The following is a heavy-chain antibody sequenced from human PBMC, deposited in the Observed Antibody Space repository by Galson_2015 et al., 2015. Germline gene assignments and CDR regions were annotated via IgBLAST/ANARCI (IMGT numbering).Heavy chain of an antibody. J-gene: IGHJ4*02. CDR3: ARADGNYHPVDF. V-gene: IGHV3-21*01. CDR2: ISSSTSYT. D-gene: IGHD1-7*01. CDR1: GFTFSNYS. Sequence: SLRLSCAASGFTFSNYSMNWVRQAPGKGLEWVSSISSSTSYTYYADSVKGRFTISRDKAKNSLYLQLNSLRAEDTAVYYCARADGNYHPVDFWGQGTLVTVSS.